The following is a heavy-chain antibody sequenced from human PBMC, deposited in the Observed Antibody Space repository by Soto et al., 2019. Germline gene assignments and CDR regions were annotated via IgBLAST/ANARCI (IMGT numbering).Heavy chain of an antibody. CDR2: TYYRSKWYN. D-gene: IGHD3-10*01. Sequence: SQTLSLTCAISGDSVSSNSAAWNWIRQSPSRGLEWLGRTYYRSKWYNDYAVSVKSRITINPDTSKNQFSLQLNSVTPEDTAVYYCAREVITMVRGVIPQPHYYGMDVWGQGTTVTVSS. CDR3: AREVITMVRGVIPQPHYYGMDV. J-gene: IGHJ6*02. CDR1: GDSVSSNSAA. V-gene: IGHV6-1*01.